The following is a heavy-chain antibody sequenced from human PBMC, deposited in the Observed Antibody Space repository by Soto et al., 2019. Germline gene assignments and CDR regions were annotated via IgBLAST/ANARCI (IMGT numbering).Heavy chain of an antibody. CDR2: INPSGGST. CDR3: ASVGVELEPSNY. Sequence: ASVKVSCKASGYTFTSYYTHWVRQAPGQGLEWMGIINPSGGSTSYAQKFQGRVTMTRDTSTSTVYMELSSLRSEDTAVYYCASVGVELEPSNYWGQGTLVTVSS. D-gene: IGHD1-1*01. V-gene: IGHV1-46*03. J-gene: IGHJ4*02. CDR1: GYTFTSYY.